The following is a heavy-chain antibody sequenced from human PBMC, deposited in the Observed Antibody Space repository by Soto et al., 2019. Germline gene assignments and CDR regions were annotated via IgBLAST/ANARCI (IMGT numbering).Heavy chain of an antibody. CDR2: INPSGGST. Sequence: ASVKVSCKASGYTFTSYYMHWVRQAPGQGLEWMGIINPSGGSTSYAQKFQGRVTMTRDTSTSTVYMELSSLRFEDTAVYYCARVGYCISTSCYPRIRYYYYGMDVWGQGTTVTVSS. CDR1: GYTFTSYY. D-gene: IGHD2-2*01. V-gene: IGHV1-46*01. J-gene: IGHJ6*02. CDR3: ARVGYCISTSCYPRIRYYYYGMDV.